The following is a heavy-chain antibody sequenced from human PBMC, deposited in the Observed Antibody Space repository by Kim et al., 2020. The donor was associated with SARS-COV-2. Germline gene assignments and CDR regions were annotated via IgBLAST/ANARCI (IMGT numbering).Heavy chain of an antibody. CDR2: ISGSGGST. D-gene: IGHD3-10*01. CDR3: AKDRGIKRRAHPPGDAFDI. Sequence: GGSLRLSCAASGFTFSSYAMSWVRQAPGKGLEWVSAISGSGGSTYYADSVKGRFTISRDNSKNTLYLQMNSLRAEDTAVYYCAKDRGIKRRAHPPGDAFDIWGQGTMVTVSS. CDR1: GFTFSSYA. J-gene: IGHJ3*02. V-gene: IGHV3-23*01.